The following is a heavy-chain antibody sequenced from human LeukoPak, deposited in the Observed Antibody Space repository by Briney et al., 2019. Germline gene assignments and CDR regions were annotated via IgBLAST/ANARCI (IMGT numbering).Heavy chain of an antibody. V-gene: IGHV6-1*01. CDR2: TYYRSTWYN. Sequence: SQTLSLTCAISGDSVSSNSVTWNWIRQSPSRGLEWLGRTYYRSTWYNDYAVSVRGRITINPDTSKNQFSLQLNSVTPEDTAVYYCAREVMATISGGYYFDYWGQGTLVTVSS. J-gene: IGHJ4*02. CDR3: AREVMATISGGYYFDY. D-gene: IGHD5-12*01. CDR1: GDSVSSNSVT.